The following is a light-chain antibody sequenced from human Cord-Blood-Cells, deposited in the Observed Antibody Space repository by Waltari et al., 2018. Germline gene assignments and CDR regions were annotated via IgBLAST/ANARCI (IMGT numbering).Light chain of an antibody. CDR2: WAS. CDR1: QSVLYSSNNKNY. V-gene: IGKV4-1*01. CDR3: QQYDSTPWT. Sequence: DIVMTQSPDSLAVSMGQRATLNCKSTQSVLYSSNNKNYLAWYQQKPGQPPKLHIYWASTREAGVPDRFSGSGSGTDFTLTISSLQAEDVAVYYCQQYDSTPWTFGQGTKVEIK. J-gene: IGKJ1*01.